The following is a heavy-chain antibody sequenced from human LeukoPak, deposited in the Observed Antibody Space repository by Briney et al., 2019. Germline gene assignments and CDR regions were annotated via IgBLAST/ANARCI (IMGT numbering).Heavy chain of an antibody. J-gene: IGHJ4*02. D-gene: IGHD3-22*01. CDR2: INAGNGNT. CDR1: GYTFTSYA. CDR3: AREAGYDSSGYYSPTLGY. V-gene: IGHV1-3*01. Sequence: ASVKVSCKASGYTFTSYAMHWVRQAPGQRLEWMGWINAGNGNTKYSQKFQGRVTITRDTSASTAYMELSSLRSEDTAVYYCAREAGYDSSGYYSPTLGYWGQGTLVTVSS.